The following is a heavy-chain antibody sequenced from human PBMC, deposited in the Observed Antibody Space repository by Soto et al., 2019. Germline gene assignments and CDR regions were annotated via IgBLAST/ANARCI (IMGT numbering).Heavy chain of an antibody. V-gene: IGHV3-64D*06. CDR3: VKGEYYYDSSGYYPFDY. CDR1: GFTFSSYA. D-gene: IGHD3-22*01. J-gene: IGHJ4*02. CDR2: ISTNGGST. Sequence: GGSLRLSWSASGFTFSSYAMHWVRQAPGKGLEYVSSISTNGGSTHYADSVKGRFTISRDNSKNTQYLQMSSLRADDTAVYYCVKGEYYYDSSGYYPFDYWGQGTLVTVSS.